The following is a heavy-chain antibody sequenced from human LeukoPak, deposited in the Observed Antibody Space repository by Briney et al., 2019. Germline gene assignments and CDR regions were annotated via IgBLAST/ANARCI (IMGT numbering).Heavy chain of an antibody. Sequence: GASVKVSCXASGYTFTSYGISWVRQAPGQGLEWMGWISAHNGNTNYEEKVQGRVTMTTDTSTSTAYMELRSLRSDDTAVYYCARDKGTVATYYYYYMDVWGKGTTVTVSS. J-gene: IGHJ6*03. V-gene: IGHV1-18*01. CDR3: ARDKGTVATYYYYYMDV. CDR2: ISAHNGNT. D-gene: IGHD6-19*01. CDR1: GYTFTSYG.